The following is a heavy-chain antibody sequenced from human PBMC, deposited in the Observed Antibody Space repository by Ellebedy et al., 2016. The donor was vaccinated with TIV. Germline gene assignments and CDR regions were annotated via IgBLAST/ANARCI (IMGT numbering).Heavy chain of an antibody. CDR3: ARTISSSGSSGHFDY. V-gene: IGHV1-2*02. Sequence: AASVKVSCKASGYTFTGYYMHWVRQAPGQGLEWMGWINPNSGGANYAQKFQGRVTMTRDTSISTAYMELSRLRSDDTAVYYCARTISSSGSSGHFDYWGQGTLVTVSS. D-gene: IGHD3-10*01. CDR2: INPNSGGA. CDR1: GYTFTGYY. J-gene: IGHJ4*02.